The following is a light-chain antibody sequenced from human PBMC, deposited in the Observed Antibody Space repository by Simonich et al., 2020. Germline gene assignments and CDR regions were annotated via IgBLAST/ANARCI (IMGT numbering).Light chain of an antibody. Sequence: QSALTQPASVSGSPGQSITISCTGTRSAVGGYNYVSWYQQHPGKAPKLMIYDVSQRTSGVAKRFAGSKSGNTASLTISGLQAEDEADYYCSSYTSSSTFVVFGGGTKLTVL. V-gene: IGLV2-14*01. CDR1: RSAVGGYNY. CDR2: DVS. CDR3: SSYTSSSTFVV. J-gene: IGLJ2*01.